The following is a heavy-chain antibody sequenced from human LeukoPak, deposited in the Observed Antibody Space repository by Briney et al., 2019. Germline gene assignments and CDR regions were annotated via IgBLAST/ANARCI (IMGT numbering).Heavy chain of an antibody. V-gene: IGHV3-23*01. CDR1: GFAFSSYA. Sequence: GGSLRLSCAASGFAFSSYAMSWVRQAPGKGLEWVSAISGSGGSTYYADSVKGRFTISRDNSKNTLYLQMNSLRAEDTAVYYCAKERYCSSTSCYFWGSFDYWGQGTLVTVSS. CDR2: ISGSGGST. CDR3: AKERYCSSTSCYFWGSFDY. D-gene: IGHD2-2*01. J-gene: IGHJ4*02.